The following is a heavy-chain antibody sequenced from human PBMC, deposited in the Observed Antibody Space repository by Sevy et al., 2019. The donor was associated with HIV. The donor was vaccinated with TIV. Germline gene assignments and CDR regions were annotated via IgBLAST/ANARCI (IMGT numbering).Heavy chain of an antibody. CDR2: INPNRGGT. CDR3: AIESTNYYGSGSYYKD. Sequence: ASVKVSCKASGYTFTGYYMHWVRQAPGQGLEWMGWINPNRGGTNYAQRFQGRVTMTRETSISTAYMELSRLRSDDTAVYYCAIESTNYYGSGSYYKDWGQGTLVTVSS. D-gene: IGHD3-10*01. J-gene: IGHJ4*02. CDR1: GYTFTGYY. V-gene: IGHV1-2*02.